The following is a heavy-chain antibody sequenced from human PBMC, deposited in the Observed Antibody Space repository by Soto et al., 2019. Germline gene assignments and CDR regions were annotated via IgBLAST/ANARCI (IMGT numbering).Heavy chain of an antibody. Sequence: PSETLSLTCTVSGGSINDYYWSWTRQPPGKGLEWIAYGLRPDYTGDNPSLRNRVTISSDTSKHQFSLRLISVTAADTAVYYCVAAHDSAKRAYWGQGTLVTVSS. V-gene: IGHV4-59*01. CDR1: GGSINDYY. D-gene: IGHD2-15*01. CDR2: GLRPDYT. CDR3: VAAHDSAKRAY. J-gene: IGHJ4*01.